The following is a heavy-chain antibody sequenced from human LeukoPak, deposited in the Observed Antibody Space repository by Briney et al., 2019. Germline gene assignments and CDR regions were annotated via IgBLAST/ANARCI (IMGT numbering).Heavy chain of an antibody. CDR2: ISGSGSST. V-gene: IGHV3-23*01. CDR3: AKVKVAAAGYDY. CDR1: GFTFSGYA. D-gene: IGHD6-13*01. Sequence: GGSLRLSCAASGFTFSGYAMNWVRQAPGKGLEWVSTISGSGSSTYYADSVKGRFTISRDNSKNTLYLQMNSLRAEDTAIYYCAKVKVAAAGYDYWGQGTLVTVSS. J-gene: IGHJ4*02.